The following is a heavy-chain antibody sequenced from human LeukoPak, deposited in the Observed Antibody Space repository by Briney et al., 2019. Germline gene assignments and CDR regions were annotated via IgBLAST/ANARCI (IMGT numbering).Heavy chain of an antibody. CDR2: ISGSGGST. CDR1: GFTFSSYS. V-gene: IGHV3-23*01. CDR3: AQTSEHYDFWSGYHNWFDP. D-gene: IGHD3-3*01. Sequence: GGSLRLSCVASGFTFSSYSMKWVRQAPGKGLEWVSAISGSGGSTYYADSVKGRFTISRDNSKNTLYLQMNSLRAEDTAVYYCAQTSEHYDFWSGYHNWFDPWGQGTLVTVSS. J-gene: IGHJ5*02.